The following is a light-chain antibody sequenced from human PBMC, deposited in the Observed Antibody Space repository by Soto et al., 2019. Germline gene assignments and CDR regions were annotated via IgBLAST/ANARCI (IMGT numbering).Light chain of an antibody. Sequence: IVLTQSPGTLSLSPGERATLSCRASQSISSSHLAWYQQRPGQAPRLLIYGASSRATGIPDRFSGSGSGTDFTLTITRLEPEDFAVYYCHQYGRSPLHTFGQGTKLEIK. J-gene: IGKJ2*01. CDR3: HQYGRSPLHT. CDR2: GAS. V-gene: IGKV3-20*01. CDR1: QSISSSH.